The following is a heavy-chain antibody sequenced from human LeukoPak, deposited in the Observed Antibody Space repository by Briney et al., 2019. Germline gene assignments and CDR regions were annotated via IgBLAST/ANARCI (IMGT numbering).Heavy chain of an antibody. V-gene: IGHV3-13*04. Sequence: PGGSLRLSCAASGFTFSSYDMHWVRQATGKGLEWVSAINTAGDTYYPASVKGRFTISRDNARNSLYLQMSGLRAGDTAVYYCARRVGGPYDYWGQGTLATVSS. CDR1: GFTFSSYD. CDR2: INTAGDT. CDR3: ARRVGGPYDY. J-gene: IGHJ4*02. D-gene: IGHD2-2*01.